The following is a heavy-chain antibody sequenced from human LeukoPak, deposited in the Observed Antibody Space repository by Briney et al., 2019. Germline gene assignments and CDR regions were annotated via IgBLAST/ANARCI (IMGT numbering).Heavy chain of an antibody. V-gene: IGHV4-39*01. CDR1: GGSISSSSYY. CDR2: IYYSGST. Sequence: SETLSLTCTVSGGSISSSSYYWGWIRQPPGKGLEWIGSIYYSGSTYYNPSLKSRVTISVDTSKNQFSLKLSSVTAADTAVYYCARSRSSSWSRPFDYWGQGTLVTVSS. D-gene: IGHD6-13*01. J-gene: IGHJ4*02. CDR3: ARSRSSSWSRPFDY.